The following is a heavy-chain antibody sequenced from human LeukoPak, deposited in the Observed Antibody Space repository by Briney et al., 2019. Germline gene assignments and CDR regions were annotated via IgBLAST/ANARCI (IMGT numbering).Heavy chain of an antibody. D-gene: IGHD3-10*01. CDR3: ARDLPEYYGSGSQFDY. CDR1: GFTFSSYW. Sequence: GGSLRLSCAASGFTFSSYWMSWVRQAPGKGLEWVANIKQDGSEKYYVDSVKGRFTISRDNAKNSLYPQMNSLRAEDTAVYYCARDLPEYYGSGSQFDYWGQGTLVTVSS. J-gene: IGHJ4*02. CDR2: IKQDGSEK. V-gene: IGHV3-7*01.